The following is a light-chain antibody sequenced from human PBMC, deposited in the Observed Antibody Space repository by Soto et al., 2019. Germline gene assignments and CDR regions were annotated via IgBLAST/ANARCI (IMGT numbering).Light chain of an antibody. J-gene: IGLJ1*01. V-gene: IGLV2-14*03. CDR1: SSDVGGYNY. CDR2: DVS. CDR3: CSYTTSNTRQIV. Sequence: QSALTQPASVSGSPGQSITTSCTGTSSDVGGYNYVSWYQHHPGKAPELMIYDVSNRPSGVSNRFSGSKSGNTASLTISGLQPEDEADYYCCSYTTSNTRQIVFGTGTKVTVL.